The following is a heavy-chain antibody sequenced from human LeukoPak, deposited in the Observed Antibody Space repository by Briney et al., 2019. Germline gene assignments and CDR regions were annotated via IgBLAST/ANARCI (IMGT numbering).Heavy chain of an antibody. CDR2: MFPGGGIT. CDR1: VYTFTNFP. V-gene: IGHV1-46*01. Sequence: ASVNVSCKASVYTFTNFPMHGVRQAPGRGLEWMGVMFPGGGITEYAWRFQGGLMVTRDTSTSTVYMELSSLRSHDTAVYLCARAHPDYPAFAIWGQGTVVTVSS. D-gene: IGHD4-11*01. J-gene: IGHJ3*02. CDR3: ARAHPDYPAFAI.